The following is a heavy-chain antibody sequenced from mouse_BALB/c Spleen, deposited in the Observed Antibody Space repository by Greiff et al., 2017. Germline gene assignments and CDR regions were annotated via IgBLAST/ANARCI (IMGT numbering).Heavy chain of an antibody. J-gene: IGHJ1*01. CDR2: ISSGGNT. V-gene: IGHV5-6-5*01. CDR1: GFTFSSYA. CDR3: ARGYGSSYWYFDV. Sequence: EVMLVESGGGLVKPGGSLKLSCAASGFTFSSYAMSWVRQTPEKRLEWVAAISSGGNTYYPDSVKGRFTISRDNARNILDLQMSSLRSEDAAMYYCARGYGSSYWYFDVWGAGTTVTVSS. D-gene: IGHD1-1*01.